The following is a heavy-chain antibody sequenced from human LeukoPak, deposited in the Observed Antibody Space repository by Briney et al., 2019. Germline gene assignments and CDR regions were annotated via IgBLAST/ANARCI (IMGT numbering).Heavy chain of an antibody. Sequence: GGSLRLSCAASGFTFSSYGMHWVRQAPGKGLEWVAFIRYDGSNKYYADSVKGRFTISRDNSKNTLYLQMNSLRAEDTAVYYCAKDGRVGITGTTGRDDAFDIWGQGTMVTVSS. CDR1: GFTFSSYG. J-gene: IGHJ3*02. D-gene: IGHD1-7*01. CDR2: IRYDGSNK. V-gene: IGHV3-30*02. CDR3: AKDGRVGITGTTGRDDAFDI.